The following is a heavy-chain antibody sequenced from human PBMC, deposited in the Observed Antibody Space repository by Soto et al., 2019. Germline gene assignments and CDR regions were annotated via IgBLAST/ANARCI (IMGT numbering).Heavy chain of an antibody. D-gene: IGHD4-17*01. CDR1: GFNFSSYW. CDR3: ARKRVTTVATFGFDI. J-gene: IGHJ3*02. Sequence: GGSLRLSCTASGFNFSSYWMHWVRQAPGKGLVWVSRIRGDGTSTTYADSVKGRFTISRDNAKNTLYLQMNSLRAEDTAVYYCARKRVTTVATFGFDIWGQGTMVTVSS. CDR2: IRGDGTST. V-gene: IGHV3-74*01.